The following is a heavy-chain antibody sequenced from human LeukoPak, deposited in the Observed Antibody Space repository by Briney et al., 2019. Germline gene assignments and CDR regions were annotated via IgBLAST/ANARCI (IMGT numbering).Heavy chain of an antibody. CDR2: ISWNSGSI. J-gene: IGHJ6*03. V-gene: IGHV3-9*01. Sequence: GGSLRLSCAASGFTFEDCAMHWVRQAPGKGLEWVSGISWNSGSIGYADSVKGRFTTSRDNAKNSLYLQMNSLRAEDTAVYYCAKNPPYYYYMDVWGKGTTVTVSS. CDR3: AKNPPYYYYMDV. CDR1: GFTFEDCA.